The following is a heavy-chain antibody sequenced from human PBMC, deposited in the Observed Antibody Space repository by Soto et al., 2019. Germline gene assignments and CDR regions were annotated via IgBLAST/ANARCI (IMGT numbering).Heavy chain of an antibody. V-gene: IGHV3-30-3*01. Sequence: QVQLVESGGGVVQPGRSLRLSCAASGFTFSSYAMHWVRQAPGKGLEWVAVISYDGSNKYYADSVKGRFTISRDNSKNTLYLQMNSLRAEDTAVYFCARRSRDGYNCVDYWGQGTLVTVSS. J-gene: IGHJ4*02. CDR2: ISYDGSNK. CDR1: GFTFSSYA. CDR3: ARRSRDGYNCVDY. D-gene: IGHD5-12*01.